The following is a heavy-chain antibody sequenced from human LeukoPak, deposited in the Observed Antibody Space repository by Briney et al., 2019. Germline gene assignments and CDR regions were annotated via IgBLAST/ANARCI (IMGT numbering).Heavy chain of an antibody. CDR2: IDPENGET. D-gene: IGHD6-13*01. CDR1: GYTFTDYY. J-gene: IGHJ4*02. CDR3: ARLAAAGAGYFDY. Sequence: GASVKISCKASGYTFTDYYIHWVQQAPGKGLEWVGRIDPENGETKYAEKFQGRVTMTTDTSTSTAYMELRSLRSDDTAVYYCARLAAAGAGYFDYWGQGTLVTVSS. V-gene: IGHV1-69-2*01.